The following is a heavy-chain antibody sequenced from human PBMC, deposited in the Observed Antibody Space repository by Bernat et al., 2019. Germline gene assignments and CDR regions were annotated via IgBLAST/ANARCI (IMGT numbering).Heavy chain of an antibody. V-gene: IGHV3-33*01. J-gene: IGHJ6*02. CDR3: ARGGYYDSSPWRYYYYYGMDV. D-gene: IGHD3-22*01. CDR1: GFTFSSYG. CDR2: IWYDGSNK. Sequence: QVQLVESGGGVVQPGRSLRLSCAASGFTFSSYGMHWVRQAPGKGLEWVAVIWYDGSNKYYADSGKGRFTISRDKSKNTLYLQMNSLRAEDTAVYYCARGGYYDSSPWRYYYYYGMDVWGQGTTVTVSS.